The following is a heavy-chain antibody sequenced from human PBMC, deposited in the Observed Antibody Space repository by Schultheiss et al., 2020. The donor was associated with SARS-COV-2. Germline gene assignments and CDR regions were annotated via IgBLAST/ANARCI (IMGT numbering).Heavy chain of an antibody. CDR2: IYHSGST. Sequence: SETLSLTCAVSGGSISSSNWWSWVRQPPGKGLEWIGEIYHSGSTNYNPSLKSRVTISVDTSKNQFSLKLSSVTAADTAVYYCARGGYSYGYGIDYWGQGTLVTVSS. D-gene: IGHD5-18*01. J-gene: IGHJ4*02. CDR1: GGSISSSNW. CDR3: ARGGYSYGYGIDY. V-gene: IGHV4-4*02.